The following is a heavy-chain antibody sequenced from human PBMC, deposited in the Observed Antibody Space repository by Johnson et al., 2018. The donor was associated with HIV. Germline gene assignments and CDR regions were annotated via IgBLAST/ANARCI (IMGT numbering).Heavy chain of an antibody. CDR1: GFTFNSYA. Sequence: VQLVESGGGVVQPGGSLRLSCAASGFTFNSYAMHWVRQAPGKGLEWVANIKQDGSEKYYVDSVKGRFTISRDNPKNSLYLQMNSLRAEDTAVYYCARETVGATMDAFDIWGQGTMVTVSS. D-gene: IGHD1-26*01. J-gene: IGHJ3*02. V-gene: IGHV3-7*05. CDR3: ARETVGATMDAFDI. CDR2: IKQDGSEK.